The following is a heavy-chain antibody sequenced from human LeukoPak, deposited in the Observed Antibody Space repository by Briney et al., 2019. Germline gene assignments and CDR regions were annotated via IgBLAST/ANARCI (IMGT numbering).Heavy chain of an antibody. D-gene: IGHD4-17*01. J-gene: IGHJ4*02. V-gene: IGHV3-73*01. CDR3: TSRMTTVTTVDY. CDR1: GFTFSGSA. Sequence: GGSLRLSCVASGFTFSGSAMHWVRQASGKGLEWVGRIRSKANSYATAYAASVKGRFTISRDDSKNTAYLQMNSLRTEDTAVYYCTSRMTTVTTVDYWGQGTLVTVSS. CDR2: IRSKANSYAT.